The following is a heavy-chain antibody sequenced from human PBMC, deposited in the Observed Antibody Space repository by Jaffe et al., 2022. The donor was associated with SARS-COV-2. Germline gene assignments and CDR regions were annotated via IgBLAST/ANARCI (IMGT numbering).Heavy chain of an antibody. CDR3: ARDHSGGVGALDY. D-gene: IGHD6-19*01. Sequence: QVQLVESGGGVVQPGRSLRLSCAASGFTFSSYPMHWVRQAPGKGLEWVAIISYDGSNKHYADSVKGRLTISRDNSKNTLYLQMNSLRAADTAVYYCARDHSGGVGALDYWGQGTLVTVSS. J-gene: IGHJ4*02. CDR2: ISYDGSNK. CDR1: GFTFSSYP. V-gene: IGHV3-30*04.